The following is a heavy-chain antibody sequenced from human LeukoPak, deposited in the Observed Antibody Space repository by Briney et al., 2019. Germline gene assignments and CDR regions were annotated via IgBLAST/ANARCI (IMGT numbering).Heavy chain of an antibody. CDR3: ARGYSGYYNDAFDI. CDR1: GYTFSSSG. D-gene: IGHD3-22*01. Sequence: ASVKVSCKASGYTFSSSGISWVRQAPGQGPEWMGWISAYNGNTNYAQKLQDRVTMTTDTSTSTAYMELRSLRSDDTAVFYCARGYSGYYNDAFDIWGQGTMVTVSS. CDR2: ISAYNGNT. V-gene: IGHV1-18*01. J-gene: IGHJ3*02.